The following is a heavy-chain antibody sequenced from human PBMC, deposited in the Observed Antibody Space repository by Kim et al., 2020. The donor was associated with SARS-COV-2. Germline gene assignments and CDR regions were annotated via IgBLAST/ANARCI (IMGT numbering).Heavy chain of an antibody. CDR3: ARTDLTGYYSLDY. Sequence: SETLSLTCTVSGGSISSYYWSWIRQPPGKGLEWIGYIYYSGSTNYNPSLKSRVTISVDTSKNQFSLKLSSVTAADTAVYYCARTDLTGYYSLDYWGQGTLVTVSS. D-gene: IGHD3-9*01. CDR1: GGSISSYY. CDR2: IYYSGST. V-gene: IGHV4-59*13. J-gene: IGHJ4*02.